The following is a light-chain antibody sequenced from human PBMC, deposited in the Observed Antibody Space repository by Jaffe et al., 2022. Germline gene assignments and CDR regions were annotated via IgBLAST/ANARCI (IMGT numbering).Light chain of an antibody. V-gene: IGLV1-51*01. CDR2: DNN. J-gene: IGLJ2*01. CDR3: GTWDSSLSGGVDVV. Sequence: QSVLTQPPSVSAAPGQKVTISCSGSSSNIGNNYVSWYQQLPGTAPKLLIYDNNKRPSGIPDRFSGSKSGTSATLGITGLQTGDEADYYCGTWDSSLSGGVDVVFGGGTKLTVL. CDR1: SSNIGNNY.